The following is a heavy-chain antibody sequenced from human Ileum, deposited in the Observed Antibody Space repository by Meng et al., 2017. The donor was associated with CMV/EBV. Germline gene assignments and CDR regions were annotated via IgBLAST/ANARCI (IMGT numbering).Heavy chain of an antibody. V-gene: IGHV3-74*01. CDR3: ARGTTLDV. J-gene: IGHJ6*02. CDR2: INSDGSTS. CDR1: GFTFSDYW. D-gene: IGHD2-2*01. Sequence: ESLKISCAASGFTFSDYWMYWVRQVPGKGLVWVSRINSDGSTSHHVDSVKGRFTISRDNAKNTLYLQMSSLRAEDTAVYYCARGTTLDVWGQGTTVTVSS.